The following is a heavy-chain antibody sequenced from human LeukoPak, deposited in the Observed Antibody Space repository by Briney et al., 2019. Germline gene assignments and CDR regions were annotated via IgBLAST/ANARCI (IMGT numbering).Heavy chain of an antibody. J-gene: IGHJ6*03. CDR1: GYTFTGYY. CDR2: INPKRGDT. V-gene: IGHV1-2*02. D-gene: IGHD3-3*02. CDR3: ASGRTIFYYYMVV. Sequence: ASVKVSCKASGYTFTGYYMHWVRQAPGQGLEWMGWINPKRGDTNYAQKFQGRVTMTRDTSISTVYMEMSRLRSDDTAIYYCASGRTIFYYYMVVWGKGTTVTISS.